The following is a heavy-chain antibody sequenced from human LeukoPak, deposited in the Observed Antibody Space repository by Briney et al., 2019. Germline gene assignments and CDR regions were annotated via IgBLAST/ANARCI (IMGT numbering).Heavy chain of an antibody. V-gene: IGHV3-7*01. CDR2: INQGGSDK. CDR3: ARRKFYSTYDPFDS. Sequence: GGSLRLSCAASGFTFSSYWMSWVRQAPGKGPEWVANINQGGSDKYYVDSVKGRFTVSRDNAKNSLYLQMNSLRAEDTAVYYCARRKFYSTYDPFDSWGQGTLVTVSS. CDR1: GFTFSSYW. J-gene: IGHJ4*02. D-gene: IGHD5-12*01.